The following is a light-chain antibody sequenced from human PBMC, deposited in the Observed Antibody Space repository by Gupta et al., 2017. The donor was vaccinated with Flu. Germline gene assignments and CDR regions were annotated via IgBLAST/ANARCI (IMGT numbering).Light chain of an antibody. CDR2: GAS. V-gene: IGKV3-15*01. Sequence: IVMTQSPVTLSVSPGERATLSCRASHSVSGKLAWYQQKPGQAPRLLIYGASTRATGIPARFTGSGSGTDFTLTISSLQPEDFAVYYCQQYDNWPPWTFGQGTKVEMK. CDR3: QQYDNWPPWT. CDR1: HSVSGK. J-gene: IGKJ1*01.